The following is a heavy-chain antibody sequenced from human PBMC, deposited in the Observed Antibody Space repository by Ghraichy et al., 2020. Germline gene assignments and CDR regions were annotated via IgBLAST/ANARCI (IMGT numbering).Heavy chain of an antibody. Sequence: GGSLRLSCAASGLSVSNNYMSWVRQAPGKGLEWVSVMYIGGSTYYADSVKGRFTISRDSSKNTLNLQMNSLRAEDTAVYYCARGGYGMDVCGQGTTVTVSS. J-gene: IGHJ6*02. V-gene: IGHV3-53*01. CDR2: MYIGGST. CDR3: ARGGYGMDV. CDR1: GLSVSNNY.